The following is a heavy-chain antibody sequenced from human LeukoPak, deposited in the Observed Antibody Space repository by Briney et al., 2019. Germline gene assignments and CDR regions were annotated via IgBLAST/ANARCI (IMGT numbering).Heavy chain of an antibody. CDR1: GGSFSGYY. CDR3: ARDTTGDYFDY. V-gene: IGHV4-34*01. Sequence: KPSETLSLTCAVYGGSFSGYYWSWIRQPPGKGLEWIGEINHSGSTNYNPSLRSRVTISVDTSKNQFSLKLSSVTAADTAVYYCARDTTGDYFDYWGQGTLVTVSS. CDR2: INHSGST. J-gene: IGHJ4*02. D-gene: IGHD4-17*01.